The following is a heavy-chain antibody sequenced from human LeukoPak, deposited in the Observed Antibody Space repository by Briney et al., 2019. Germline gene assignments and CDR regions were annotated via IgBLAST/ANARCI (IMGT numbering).Heavy chain of an antibody. CDR2: IHYSGST. CDR3: ARGIVAARLFDY. D-gene: IGHD6-6*01. CDR1: GGSIRSYY. Sequence: SETLSLTCTVSGGSIRSYYWSWIRQPPGKGLEWIGYIHYSGSTNYNPSLKSRVTISVDRSKNQFSLKLSSVTAADTAVYYCARGIVAARLFDYWGQGTLVTVSS. J-gene: IGHJ4*02. V-gene: IGHV4-59*12.